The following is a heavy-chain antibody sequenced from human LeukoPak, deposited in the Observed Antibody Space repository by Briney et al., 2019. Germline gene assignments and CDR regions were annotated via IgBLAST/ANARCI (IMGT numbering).Heavy chain of an antibody. CDR2: IWYDGSNR. Sequence: PGRSLRLSCAASGFTFSSYAMHWVRQAPGKGLEWVAAIWYDGSNRYYADSVTGRFTISRDNSKNTLYLQMNSLRVEDTAVYYCARGEELWPDYWGQGTLVTVSS. V-gene: IGHV3-33*01. J-gene: IGHJ4*02. CDR3: ARGEELWPDY. CDR1: GFTFSSYA. D-gene: IGHD5-18*01.